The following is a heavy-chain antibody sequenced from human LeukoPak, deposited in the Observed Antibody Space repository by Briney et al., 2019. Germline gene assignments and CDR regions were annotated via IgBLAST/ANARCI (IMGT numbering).Heavy chain of an antibody. CDR2: IRSKAYGGTT. CDR1: GFTFGDYA. V-gene: IGHV3-49*03. J-gene: IGHJ4*02. Sequence: GGSLRLSCTASGFTFGDYAMSWFRQAPGKGLEWVGFIRSKAYGGTTEYAASVKGRFTISRDDSKNIAYLQMNSLKTEDTAMYYCTREYGGNSDYWGQGTLVTVSS. D-gene: IGHD2-21*02. CDR3: TREYGGNSDY.